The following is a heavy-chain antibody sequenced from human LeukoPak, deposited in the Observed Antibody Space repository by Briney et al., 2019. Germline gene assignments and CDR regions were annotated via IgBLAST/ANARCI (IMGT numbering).Heavy chain of an antibody. J-gene: IGHJ4*02. V-gene: IGHV4-39*01. D-gene: IGHD3-22*01. CDR1: GGSISSSSYY. Sequence: SETLSLTCTVSGGSISSSSYYWGWIRQPPGKGLEWIGSIYYSGSTYYNPSLKSRVTISVDTSKNQFSLKLSSVTAADTAVYYCARPHGYDSSGYYYDYFDYWGQGTLVTVSS. CDR3: ARPHGYDSSGYYYDYFDY. CDR2: IYYSGST.